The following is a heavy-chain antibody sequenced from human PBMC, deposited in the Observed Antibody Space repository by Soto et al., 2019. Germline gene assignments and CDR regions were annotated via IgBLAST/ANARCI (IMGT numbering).Heavy chain of an antibody. CDR1: GGSISSGGFS. Sequence: SETLSLTCAVSGGSISSGGFSWSWIRQPPGKGLEWIGYIYHSGSTYYNPSLKSRVTISVDRSKNQFSLKLSSVTAADTAVYYCARAVVSGAAGTTFYFDIWGQGTMVTV. V-gene: IGHV4-30-2*01. J-gene: IGHJ3*02. CDR3: ARAVVSGAAGTTFYFDI. CDR2: IYHSGST. D-gene: IGHD1-1*01.